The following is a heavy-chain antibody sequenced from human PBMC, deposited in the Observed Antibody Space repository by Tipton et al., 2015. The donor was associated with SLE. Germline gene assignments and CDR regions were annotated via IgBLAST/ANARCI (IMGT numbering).Heavy chain of an antibody. V-gene: IGHV4-38-2*01. CDR1: GYSIGSGYY. CDR3: VRLELPATKADY. J-gene: IGHJ4*02. D-gene: IGHD5-24*01. CDR2: IHHSGST. Sequence: PGLVKPSETLSLTCVVSGYSIGSGYYWGWIRQPPGKGLEWIATIHHSGSTYYNPSLKSRLTLSIDTSKNQFSLKLSSVTAADTAVYYCVRLELPATKADYWGPGTLVTVSS.